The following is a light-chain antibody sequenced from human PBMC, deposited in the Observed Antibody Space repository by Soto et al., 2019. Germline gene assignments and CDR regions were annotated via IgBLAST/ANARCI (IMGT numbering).Light chain of an antibody. CDR1: QSVSSN. V-gene: IGKV3-15*01. J-gene: IGKJ1*01. CDR2: GAS. CDR3: QQYNNWPWT. Sequence: IVITQSPSTLSVSPGERATLSCRASQSVSSNLAWYQQKPGQAPRLLIYGASTRATGIPARFSGSGSGTEFTLTISSLQSEDFEVYYCQQYNNWPWTFGQGTKV.